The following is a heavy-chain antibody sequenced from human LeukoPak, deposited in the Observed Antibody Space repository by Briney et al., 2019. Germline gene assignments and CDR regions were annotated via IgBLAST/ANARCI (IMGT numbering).Heavy chain of an antibody. D-gene: IGHD2-2*01. CDR3: AREGARDDFVVIPAALDF. J-gene: IGHJ4*02. CDR2: IHRTVST. Sequence: SETLSLTCTVANGSIGSYYWTWVRQPAGKGLEWIGRIHRTVSTNYNPSLTSRFIMSVDTSKNQFSLRRTSRTPADTAVYYCAREGARDDFVVIPAALDFWGLGTLVTVSS. V-gene: IGHV4-4*07. CDR1: NGSIGSYY.